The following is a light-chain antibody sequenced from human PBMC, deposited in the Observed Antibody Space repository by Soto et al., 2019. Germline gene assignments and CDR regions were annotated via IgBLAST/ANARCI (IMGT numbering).Light chain of an antibody. CDR3: QTWGTGIWV. V-gene: IGLV4-69*01. CDR2: LNGDGSH. J-gene: IGLJ3*02. CDR1: SGHRSYA. Sequence: QPVLTQSPSASASLGASVKLSCTLNSGHRSYAIAWHQQQAETGPRFLMRLNGDGSHIMGDGIPDRFSGSSSGAERYLTISNLQSEDEADYYCQTWGTGIWVFGGGTKVTVL.